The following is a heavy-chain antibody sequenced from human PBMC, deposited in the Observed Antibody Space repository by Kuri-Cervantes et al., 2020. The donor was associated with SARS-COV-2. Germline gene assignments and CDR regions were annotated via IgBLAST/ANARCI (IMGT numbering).Heavy chain of an antibody. CDR1: GFTFSGYE. CDR3: ARVDPPLIDSSGLTGIDY. V-gene: IGHV3-48*03. Sequence: GGSLRLSCAASGFTFSGYEMNWVRQAPGKGLEWVSYISSSGSTIYYADSVKGRFTISRDNAKNSLYLQMNSLRAEDTAVYYCARVDPPLIDSSGLTGIDYWGQGTLVTVSS. CDR2: ISSSGSTI. J-gene: IGHJ4*02. D-gene: IGHD6-19*01.